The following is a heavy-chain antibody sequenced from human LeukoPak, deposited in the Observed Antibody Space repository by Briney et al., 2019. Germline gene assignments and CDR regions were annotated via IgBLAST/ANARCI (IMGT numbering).Heavy chain of an antibody. CDR3: AKGGESSGIAEYFHH. CDR2: VPYDGSEK. V-gene: IGHV3-30*18. J-gene: IGHJ1*01. Sequence: HPGGSLRLTCAASGFTFNNYHMYWVRQAPGKGVEWVAVVPYDGSEKYYTDSVKGGFTISRDNSKKTLYMQMNSLRADDTAVYYCAKGGESSGIAEYFHHWGQGTLVTVSS. D-gene: IGHD3-22*01. CDR1: GFTFNNYH.